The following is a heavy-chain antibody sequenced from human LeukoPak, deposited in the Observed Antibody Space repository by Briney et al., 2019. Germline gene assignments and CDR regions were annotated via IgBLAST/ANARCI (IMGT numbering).Heavy chain of an antibody. CDR1: GYSFNTYW. V-gene: IGHV5-51*01. Sequence: GESLKISRQASGYSFNTYWIGWVRQMPGKGLEWMGIIYPRDSDTTYSPSFQGQVTISADKSINTAYLQWSSLKVSDTAMYFCARRGFDSSGYYSFFDQWGQGTLVTVSS. CDR2: IYPRDSDT. J-gene: IGHJ4*02. D-gene: IGHD3-22*01. CDR3: ARRGFDSSGYYSFFDQ.